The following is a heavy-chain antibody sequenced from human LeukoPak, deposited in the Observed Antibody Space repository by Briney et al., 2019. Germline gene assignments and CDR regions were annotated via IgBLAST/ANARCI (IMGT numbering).Heavy chain of an antibody. J-gene: IGHJ5*02. V-gene: IGHV1-69*04. Sequence: GSSVKVSCKASGGTFSSYTISWVRQAPGQGLEWMGRIIPILGIANYAQKFQGRVTITADKSTSTAYMELSSLRSEDTAVYYCAREWSSGYYSWFDPWGQGTLVTVSS. CDR3: AREWSSGYYSWFDP. CDR2: IIPILGIA. D-gene: IGHD3-22*01. CDR1: GGTFSSYT.